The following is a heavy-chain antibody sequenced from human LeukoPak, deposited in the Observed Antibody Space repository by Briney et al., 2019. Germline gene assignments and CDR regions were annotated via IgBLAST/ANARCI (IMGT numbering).Heavy chain of an antibody. CDR1: GGSFSGYY. CDR2: INHSGST. V-gene: IGHV4-34*01. J-gene: IGHJ4*02. CDR3: ERDYWLDY. Sequence: SETLSLACAVYGGSFSGYYWSWIRQPPGKGLEWIGEINHSGSTNYNPSLKSRVTISVDTSKNQFSLKLSSVTAADTAVYYCERDYWLDYWGQGTLVTVSS. D-gene: IGHD2-15*01.